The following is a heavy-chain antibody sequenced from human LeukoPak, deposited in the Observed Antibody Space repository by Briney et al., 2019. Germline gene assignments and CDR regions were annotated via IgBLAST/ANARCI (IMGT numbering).Heavy chain of an antibody. D-gene: IGHD2-15*01. CDR1: GYTFTNYW. CDR3: AKHGGILLSGPDV. V-gene: IGHV5-51*07. J-gene: IGHJ6*02. Sequence: HGESLKISCKGSGYTFTNYWIGWVHQMSGKGLEWMGIIDPNDSDTKYSPSFQGQVTISVDKSINTAYLQWSTLKASDTAIYYCAKHGGILLSGPDVWGQGTAVIVSS. CDR2: IDPNDSDT.